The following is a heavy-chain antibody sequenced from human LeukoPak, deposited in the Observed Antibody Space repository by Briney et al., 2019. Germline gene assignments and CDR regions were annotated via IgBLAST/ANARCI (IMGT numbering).Heavy chain of an antibody. J-gene: IGHJ3*02. V-gene: IGHV3-48*03. CDR2: ISSSGSTI. Sequence: PGGSLRLSCAASGXTFSSYEMNWVRQAPGKGLEWVSYISSSGSTIYYADSVKGRFTISRDNAKNSLYLQMNSLRAEDTAVYYCARERLFAFDIWGQGTMVTVSS. CDR3: ARERLFAFDI. CDR1: GXTFSSYE. D-gene: IGHD3-22*01.